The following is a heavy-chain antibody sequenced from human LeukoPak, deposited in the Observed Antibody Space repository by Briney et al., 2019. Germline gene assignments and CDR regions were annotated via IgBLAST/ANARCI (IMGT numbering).Heavy chain of an antibody. Sequence: GGSLRLSCAASGFTFSSYWMNWVRQAPGKGLVWVSRIASDGSSTTYADSVKGRFTISRDNAKNSLYLQMNSLRAEDTAVYYCARDGRSGWNDHDYWGQGTLVIVSS. J-gene: IGHJ4*02. CDR1: GFTFSSYW. V-gene: IGHV3-74*01. CDR2: IASDGSST. D-gene: IGHD6-19*01. CDR3: ARDGRSGWNDHDY.